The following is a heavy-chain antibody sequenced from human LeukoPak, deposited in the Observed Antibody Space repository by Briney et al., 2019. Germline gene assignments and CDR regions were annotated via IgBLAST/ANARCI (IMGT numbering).Heavy chain of an antibody. CDR2: IYYSGST. Sequence: SETLSLTCTVSGGSISSSSYYWGWIRQPPGKGLEWMGSIYYSGSTYYNPSLKSRVTISVDTSKNQFSLRLSSVTAADTAVYYCARVLGIVVVTTAYVLEQDAFDIWGQGPMLTVSS. CDR1: GGSISSSSYY. D-gene: IGHD3-22*01. J-gene: IGHJ3*02. V-gene: IGHV4-39*07. CDR3: ARVLGIVVVTTAYVLEQDAFDI.